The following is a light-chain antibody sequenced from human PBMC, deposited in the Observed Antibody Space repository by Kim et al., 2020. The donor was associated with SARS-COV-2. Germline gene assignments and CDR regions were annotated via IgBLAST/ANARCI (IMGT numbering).Light chain of an antibody. CDR2: AND. CDR1: PSNIEFNA. V-gene: IGLV1-44*01. CDR3: ASWDDSLSAVL. J-gene: IGLJ2*01. Sequence: GQRVTISCSGEPSNIEFNAVSWYQHLPGATHRLLIYANDQRPSGVPDRFSASKSGTSASLAIGGLQAEDEADYFCASWDDSLSAVLFGGGTKVAVL.